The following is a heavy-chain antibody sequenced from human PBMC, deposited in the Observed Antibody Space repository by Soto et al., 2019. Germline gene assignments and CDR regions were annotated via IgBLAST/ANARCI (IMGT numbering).Heavy chain of an antibody. J-gene: IGHJ6*02. CDR1: GFTVSHYA. V-gene: IGHV3-23*01. CDR3: ANSPPRWFGAITSNYRMDL. CDR2: ISVGGGST. D-gene: IGHD3-10*01. Sequence: GWARRRSWATCGFTVSHYAMSCVRQAPGKGLEWVSGISVGGGSTYYADSVKGRFTISRDNSKNTLFLQMNSLSAEDSAAYYSANSPPRWFGAITSNYRMDLCGQRTTVTVSS.